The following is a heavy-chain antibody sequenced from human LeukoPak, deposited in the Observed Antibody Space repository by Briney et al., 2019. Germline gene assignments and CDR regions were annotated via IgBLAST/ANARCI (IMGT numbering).Heavy chain of an antibody. Sequence: PGGSLRLSCAASGFTFSSYAMSWVRQAPGKGLEWVSAISGSGGSTYYADSVKGRFTISRGNSKNTLYLQMNSLRAEDTAVYYCAKENYYDSSGYSFGDAFDIWGQGTMVTVSS. J-gene: IGHJ3*02. CDR2: ISGSGGST. CDR1: GFTFSSYA. D-gene: IGHD3-22*01. V-gene: IGHV3-23*01. CDR3: AKENYYDSSGYSFGDAFDI.